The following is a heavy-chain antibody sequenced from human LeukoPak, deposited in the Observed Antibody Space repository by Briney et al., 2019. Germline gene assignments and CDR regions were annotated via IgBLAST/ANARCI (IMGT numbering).Heavy chain of an antibody. CDR1: GFTVSSNY. J-gene: IGHJ5*02. V-gene: IGHV3-53*01. CDR2: IYSGGST. Sequence: GGSLRLSCAASGFTVSSNYMSWVRQAPGKGLEWVSVIYSGGSTYYADSVKGRFTISRDNSKNTLYLQMNSLRAEDTALYYCATSITMVRGVIISGDWFDPWGQGTLVTVSS. CDR3: ATSITMVRGVIISGDWFDP. D-gene: IGHD3-10*01.